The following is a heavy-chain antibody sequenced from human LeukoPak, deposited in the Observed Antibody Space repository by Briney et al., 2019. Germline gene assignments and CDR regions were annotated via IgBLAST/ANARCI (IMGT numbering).Heavy chain of an antibody. CDR1: GYSISSGYY. D-gene: IGHD3-10*01. CDR3: ARDQGSGSKLDY. J-gene: IGHJ4*02. CDR2: IYYSGST. V-gene: IGHV4-38-2*02. Sequence: PSETLSLTCTVSGYSISSGYYWGWIRQPPGKGLEWIGSIYYSGSTYHNPSLKSRVTISVDTSKNQFSLKLSSVTAADTAVYYCARDQGSGSKLDYWGQGTLVTVSS.